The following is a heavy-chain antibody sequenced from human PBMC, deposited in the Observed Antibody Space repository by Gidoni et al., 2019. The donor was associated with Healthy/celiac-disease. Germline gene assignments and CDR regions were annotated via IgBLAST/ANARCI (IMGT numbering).Heavy chain of an antibody. D-gene: IGHD1-20*01. CDR2: IKPSGGST. Sequence: QVQLVQSGAEGKKPGASVQVSCKASGYTFTSYYMHWVRQAPGQGLEWMGRIKPSGGSTSYAQKFQGRVTMTRDTSTSTVYMELSSLRSEDTAVYYCARGARITGIAFDYWGQGTLVTVSS. J-gene: IGHJ4*02. CDR1: GYTFTSYY. V-gene: IGHV1-46*01. CDR3: ARGARITGIAFDY.